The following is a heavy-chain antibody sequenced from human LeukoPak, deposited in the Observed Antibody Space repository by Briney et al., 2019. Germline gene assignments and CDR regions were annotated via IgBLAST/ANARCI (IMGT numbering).Heavy chain of an antibody. D-gene: IGHD6-13*01. CDR2: INHSGST. Sequence: SETLSLTCAVYGGSFSGYYWSWIRQPPGKGLEWIGEINHSGSTNYNPSLKSRVTISVDTSKNQFSLKLSSVTAADTAVYYCARGTRDSSSWRWLDPWGQGTLVTVSS. CDR1: GGSFSGYY. CDR3: ARGTRDSSSWRWLDP. J-gene: IGHJ5*02. V-gene: IGHV4-34*01.